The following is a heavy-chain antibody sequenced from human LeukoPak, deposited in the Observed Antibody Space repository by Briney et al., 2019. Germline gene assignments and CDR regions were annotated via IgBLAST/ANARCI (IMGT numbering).Heavy chain of an antibody. D-gene: IGHD2-21*02. CDR2: IYTSGST. CDR3: AQGGDYDPYYFDY. V-gene: IGHV4-61*02. Sequence: SETLSLTCTVSGGSISSGSYYWSWIRQPAGKGLEWIGRIYTSGSTNYNPSLKSRVTISVDTSKNQFSLKLSSVTAADTAVYYCAQGGDYDPYYFDYWGQGTLVTVSS. J-gene: IGHJ4*02. CDR1: GGSISSGSYY.